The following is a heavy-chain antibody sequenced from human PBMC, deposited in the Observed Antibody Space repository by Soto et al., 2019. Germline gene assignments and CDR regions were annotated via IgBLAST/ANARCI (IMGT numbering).Heavy chain of an antibody. D-gene: IGHD1-26*01. CDR2: IYYSGST. J-gene: IGHJ6*03. CDR3: AILKIPTAYRVTTYYYYYMDV. Sequence: QLQLQESGPGLVKPSETLSLTCTFSVGSISSSSDYWGWIRQPPGKGLEWIGSIYYSGSTYYNPSLKSRVTKSVDTTKNQISQKMSYVTATDTAVYYCAILKIPTAYRVTTYYYYYMDVWGKGTTVTVSS. CDR1: VGSISSSSDY. V-gene: IGHV4-39*01.